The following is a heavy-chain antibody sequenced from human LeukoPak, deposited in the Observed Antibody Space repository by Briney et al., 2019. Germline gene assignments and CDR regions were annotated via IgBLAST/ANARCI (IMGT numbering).Heavy chain of an antibody. J-gene: IGHJ5*02. CDR3: AKSRSSTPNWFDP. CDR2: ISGSGGST. D-gene: IGHD2-2*01. Sequence: GGSLRLFCAASGFTFSSYAMSWVRQAPGRGLEWVSAISGSGGSTYYADSVKGRFTISRDNSKNTLYLQMNSLRAEDTAVYYCAKSRSSTPNWFDPWGQGTLVTVSS. V-gene: IGHV3-23*01. CDR1: GFTFSSYA.